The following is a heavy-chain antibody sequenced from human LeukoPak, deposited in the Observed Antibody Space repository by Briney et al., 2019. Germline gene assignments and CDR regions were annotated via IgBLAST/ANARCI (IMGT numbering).Heavy chain of an antibody. CDR2: FKSKVAGGTT. J-gene: IGHJ3*02. CDR3: TRGAPQADVFDI. CDR1: GFTFSVTR. V-gene: IGHV3-15*01. Sequence: GESLRLSCAASGFTFSVTRMSWVRQAPGRGLEWVGRFKSKVAGGTTDYAAPVAGRFTISRDDSKNMLYLQMNSLKTEDTGVYYCTRGAPQADVFDIWGQGTMVTVSS. D-gene: IGHD1-26*01.